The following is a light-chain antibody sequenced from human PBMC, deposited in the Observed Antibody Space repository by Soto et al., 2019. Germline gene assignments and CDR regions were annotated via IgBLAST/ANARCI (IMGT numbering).Light chain of an antibody. Sequence: EIVLTQSPATLSLSPGERATLSCRASESIRSFLGWYQQKRGQAPRLLIYDASNRATGIPIRFSGSGSGTDFTLTISSLEPGDFAVYYCQQRRSWPLTFGGGTKVEIK. J-gene: IGKJ4*01. V-gene: IGKV3-11*01. CDR1: ESIRSF. CDR2: DAS. CDR3: QQRRSWPLT.